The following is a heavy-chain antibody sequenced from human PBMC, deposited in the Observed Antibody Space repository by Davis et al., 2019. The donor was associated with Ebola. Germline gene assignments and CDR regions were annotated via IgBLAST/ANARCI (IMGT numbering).Heavy chain of an antibody. J-gene: IGHJ6*02. CDR2: ISTYNGYT. CDR1: GYTFISNG. Sequence: ASVKVSCKASGYTFISNGISWVRQAPGQGLEWMGWISTYNGYTNYAQKLQGRVTMTTDTSTSTAYMELRRLRSDDTAVYYCAARGGRDGMDVWGQGTTVTVSS. D-gene: IGHD3-16*01. CDR3: AARGGRDGMDV. V-gene: IGHV1-18*01.